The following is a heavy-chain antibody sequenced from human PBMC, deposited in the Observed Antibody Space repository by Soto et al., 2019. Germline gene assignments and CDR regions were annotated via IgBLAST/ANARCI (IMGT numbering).Heavy chain of an antibody. CDR3: ARSAGWYAIHA. CDR2: VFHTVTT. D-gene: IGHD6-19*01. J-gene: IGHJ4*02. V-gene: IGHV4-4*02. Sequence: QVQLQEAGPGLVKPSGTLSLPCAVSGDSVSSPYYWCWVRQPPGKGLEWIGEVFHTVTTSYNPSRRSRVTISMDKSINPFSLDLSSVTASDTAVYYCARSAGWYAIHARGPGTLV. CDR1: GDSVSSPYY.